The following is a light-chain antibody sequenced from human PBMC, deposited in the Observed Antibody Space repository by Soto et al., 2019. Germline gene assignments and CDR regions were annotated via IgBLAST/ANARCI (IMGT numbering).Light chain of an antibody. CDR1: SSDVGGYNY. CDR3: CSYAGSYTFV. V-gene: IGLV2-11*01. Sequence: QSALTQPRSVSGSPGQSVTISCTGTSSDVGGYNYVSWYQQYPGKAPKVMIYDVKTRPSGVPDRFSGSKSGNTASLTISGRQAEDEADYYCCSYAGSYTFVFGTGTKLTVL. J-gene: IGLJ1*01. CDR2: DVK.